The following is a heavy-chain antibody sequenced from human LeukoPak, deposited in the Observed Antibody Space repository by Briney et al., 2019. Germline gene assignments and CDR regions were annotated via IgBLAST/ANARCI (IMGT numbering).Heavy chain of an antibody. CDR1: GFTFSDYY. V-gene: IGHV3-11*05. CDR3: ARVRKYSSGWYDAFDI. D-gene: IGHD6-19*01. Sequence: GGSLRLSCAASGFTFSDYYMSWIRQAPGKGLEWVSYISSSSSYTNYADSVKGRFTISRDNAKNSLYLQVNSLRAEDTAVYYCARVRKYSSGWYDAFDIWGQGTMVTVSS. J-gene: IGHJ3*02. CDR2: ISSSSSYT.